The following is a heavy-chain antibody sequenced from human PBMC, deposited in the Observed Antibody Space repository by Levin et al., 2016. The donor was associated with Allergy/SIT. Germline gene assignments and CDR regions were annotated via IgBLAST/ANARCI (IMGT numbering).Heavy chain of an antibody. J-gene: IGHJ3*02. D-gene: IGHD2-21*02. Sequence: SETLSLTCTVSGASISSRSFYWGWIRQPPGKGLEWIGVVYYSAIPYYNPSLRSRVTISVDTSKNQFSLNLSSVTAADTAVYYCARRIPVVVTATHPPKDAFDIWGQGTMVTVSS. CDR2: VYYSAIP. CDR1: GASISSRSFY. V-gene: IGHV4-39*01. CDR3: ARRIPVVVTATHPPKDAFDI.